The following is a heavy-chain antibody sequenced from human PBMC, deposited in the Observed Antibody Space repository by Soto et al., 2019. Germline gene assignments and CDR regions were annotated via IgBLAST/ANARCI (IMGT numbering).Heavy chain of an antibody. V-gene: IGHV3-30-3*01. J-gene: IGHJ4*02. CDR1: GFTFSSYA. CDR2: ISYDGSNK. Sequence: QVQLVESGGGVVQPGRSLRLSCAASGFTFSSYAMHWVRQAPGKGLEWVAVISYDGSNKYYADSVKGRFTISRDNSKNTLYLQMNSLRAEDTAVYYCARDRKSLLDYWGQGTLVTGSS. CDR3: ARDRKSLLDY.